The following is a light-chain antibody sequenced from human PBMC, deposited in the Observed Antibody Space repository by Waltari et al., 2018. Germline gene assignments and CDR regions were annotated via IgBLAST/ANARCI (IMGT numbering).Light chain of an antibody. CDR2: EVN. CDR1: SSDVGGYNY. CDR3: SSYSGSNDYV. Sequence: QSALTQPPSASGSPGQSVTISCTGTSSDVGGYNYVYWYQQHPGKAPKLMIYEVNKRPSGVPDRFSGSKSGNTASLTVSGLQAEDEADYYCSSYSGSNDYVFGTGTEVTVL. V-gene: IGLV2-8*01. J-gene: IGLJ1*01.